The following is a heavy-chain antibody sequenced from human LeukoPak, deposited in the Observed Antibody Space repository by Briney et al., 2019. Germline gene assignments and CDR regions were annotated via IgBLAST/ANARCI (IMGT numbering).Heavy chain of an antibody. CDR2: ISDTGGRT. J-gene: IGHJ5*02. CDR3: AKGGQDFDFWRFDL. D-gene: IGHD3-3*01. Sequence: GGSLRLSCAASGFTFSDSAVSWVRQSPGEGLEWVSSISDTGGRTYYADSVKGRFTITRDNSRNTVNLQVNSLRAGDTARYYCAKGGQDFDFWRFDLWGQGILVTVSS. V-gene: IGHV3-23*01. CDR1: GFTFSDSA.